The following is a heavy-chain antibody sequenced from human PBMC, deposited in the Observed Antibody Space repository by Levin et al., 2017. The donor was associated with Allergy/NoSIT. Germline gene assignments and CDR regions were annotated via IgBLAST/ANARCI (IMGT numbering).Heavy chain of an antibody. Sequence: GESLKISCAASGFTFSSYGMHWVRQAPGKGLEWMSVISHDGSKKYYADSVKGRFTISRDNSKNTLYLQMNSLRPEDTAVYYCAIDRGAPISAIVGLFDHWGQGTLVTVSS. CDR2: ISHDGSKK. J-gene: IGHJ4*02. V-gene: IGHV3-30*03. CDR3: AIDRGAPISAIVGLFDH. D-gene: IGHD2/OR15-2a*01. CDR1: GFTFSSYG.